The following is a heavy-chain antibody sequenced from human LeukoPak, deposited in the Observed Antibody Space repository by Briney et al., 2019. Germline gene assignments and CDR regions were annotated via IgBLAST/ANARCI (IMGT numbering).Heavy chain of an antibody. CDR2: IYYSGST. CDR1: GGSISSYY. Sequence: SETLSLTCTVSGGSISSYYWSWIRQPPGKGLEWIGYIYYSGSTNYNPSLKSRVTISVDTSKNQFSLKLSSVTAADTAVYYRARARYCSGGSCYGHYYYYYMDVWGKGTTVTVSS. D-gene: IGHD2-15*01. J-gene: IGHJ6*03. V-gene: IGHV4-59*01. CDR3: ARARYCSGGSCYGHYYYYYMDV.